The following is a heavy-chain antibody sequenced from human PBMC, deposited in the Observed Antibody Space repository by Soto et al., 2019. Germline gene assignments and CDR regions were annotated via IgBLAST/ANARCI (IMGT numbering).Heavy chain of an antibody. CDR3: ARDFGSLGATIDY. Sequence: PGGSLRLSCAASGFTFSSCAMHWVRQAPGKGLDWVAVISYDVSNKYYADSVKGRFTTSRDNSKNTLYLQMISLRAEDTAVYYCARDFGSLGATIDYWGQGTLVTVSS. J-gene: IGHJ4*02. D-gene: IGHD1-26*01. CDR1: GFTFSSCA. V-gene: IGHV3-30-3*01. CDR2: ISYDVSNK.